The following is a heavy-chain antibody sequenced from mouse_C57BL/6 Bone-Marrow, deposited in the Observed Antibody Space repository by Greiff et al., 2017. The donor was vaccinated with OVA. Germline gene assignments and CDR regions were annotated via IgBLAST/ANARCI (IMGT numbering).Heavy chain of an antibody. CDR1: GFNIKDDY. CDR3: TTKDYAWVAY. CDR2: IDPENGDT. J-gene: IGHJ3*01. V-gene: IGHV14-4*01. D-gene: IGHD2-4*01. Sequence: VQLQQSGAELVRPGASVKLSCTASGFNIKDDYMHWVKQRPEQGLEWIGWIDPENGDTEYASKFQGKATITADTSSNTAYLQLSSLTSEDTAVYYCTTKDYAWVAYWCQGTRVTVSA.